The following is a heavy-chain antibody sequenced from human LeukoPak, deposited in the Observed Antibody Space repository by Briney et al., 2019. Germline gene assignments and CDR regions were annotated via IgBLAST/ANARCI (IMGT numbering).Heavy chain of an antibody. CDR2: IYYSGST. Sequence: SETLSLTCTVSGGSISSYYWSWIRQPPGKGLEWIGYIYYSGSTNYNPSLKSRVTTSVDTSKNQFSLKLSSVTAADTAVYYCARGVLRFLEWLPNWFDPWGQGTLVTVSS. CDR3: ARGVLRFLEWLPNWFDP. J-gene: IGHJ5*02. CDR1: GGSISSYY. D-gene: IGHD3-3*01. V-gene: IGHV4-59*01.